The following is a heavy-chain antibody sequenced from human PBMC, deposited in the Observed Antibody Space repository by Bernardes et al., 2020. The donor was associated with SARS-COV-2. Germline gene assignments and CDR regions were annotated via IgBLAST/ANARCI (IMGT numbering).Heavy chain of an antibody. CDR2: IWYDGTHD. D-gene: IGHD3-10*01. CDR1: GFTFSRFG. V-gene: IGHV3-33*01. Sequence: VGALFLSCAASGFTFSRFGMHWVRQAPGPGLEWVAVIWYDGTHDYYADSVKGRFTISRDNSKNILYLQMNSLGVEDTAVYYCARDYRSGSLWFGVLENWGQGTLVTVSS. CDR3: ARDYRSGSLWFGVLEN. J-gene: IGHJ4*02.